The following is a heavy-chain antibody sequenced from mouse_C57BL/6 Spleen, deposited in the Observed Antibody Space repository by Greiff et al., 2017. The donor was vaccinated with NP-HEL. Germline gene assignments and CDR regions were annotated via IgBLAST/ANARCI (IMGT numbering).Heavy chain of an antibody. J-gene: IGHJ1*03. CDR3: ARSMYYGSSYGYFDV. V-gene: IGHV14-2*01. CDR2: IDPEDGET. D-gene: IGHD1-1*01. CDR1: GFNIKDYY. Sequence: EVQLQQSGAELVKPGASVKLSCTASGFNIKDYYMHWVKQRTEQGLEWIGRIDPEDGETNYAPKFQGKATITADTSSNTAYMQLSSLTSEDTAVYYCARSMYYGSSYGYFDVGGTGTTVTVSS.